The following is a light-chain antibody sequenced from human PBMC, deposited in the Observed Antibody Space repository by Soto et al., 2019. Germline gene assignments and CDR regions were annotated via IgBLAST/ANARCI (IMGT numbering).Light chain of an antibody. Sequence: QSALAQPASVSGSPGQSITFSCTGTSSDFGSFNLVSWDQQHPGKAPQLIIYEVNTRPSGVSNRFSGSKSGNTASLTISGLQAEDEADYYCCSYPGSRSVFGGGTKLTVL. J-gene: IGLJ3*02. V-gene: IGLV2-23*02. CDR2: EVN. CDR3: CSYPGSRSV. CDR1: SSDFGSFNL.